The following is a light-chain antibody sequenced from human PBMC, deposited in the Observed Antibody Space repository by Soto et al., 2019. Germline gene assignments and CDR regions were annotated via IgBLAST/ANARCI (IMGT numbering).Light chain of an antibody. CDR3: QSYNSAFLT. CDR2: GAS. V-gene: IGKV1-27*01. CDR1: QDIANY. J-gene: IGKJ4*01. Sequence: DFQMTHSPSSLSASVGDRVTITCRASQDIANYLAWYQQKPGKGPKLLIYGASTLPSGVPSRFSGRGSGTDFTLTISSPQPEDVAIYYCQSYNSAFLTFGGGTKVEIK.